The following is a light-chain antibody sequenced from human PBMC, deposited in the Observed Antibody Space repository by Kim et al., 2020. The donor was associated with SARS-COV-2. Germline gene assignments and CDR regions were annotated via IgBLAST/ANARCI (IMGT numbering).Light chain of an antibody. CDR3: QAWDTSIVV. J-gene: IGLJ2*01. V-gene: IGLV3-1*01. Sequence: SYELTQPPSVSVSPGQTASITCSGDKLGDKYACWYQQKPGQSPLLVIYEDSKRPSGIPERFPGSNSGNTATLTISGTQAMDEADYYCQAWDTSIVVFGGG. CDR1: KLGDKY. CDR2: EDS.